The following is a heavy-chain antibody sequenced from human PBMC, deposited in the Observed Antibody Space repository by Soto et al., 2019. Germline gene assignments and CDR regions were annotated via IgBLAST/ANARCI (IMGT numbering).Heavy chain of an antibody. Sequence: WTWIRQPPGKELEWIGYIYSGSANCYPSLKSRVTISVDTSKNQFSLKLSSVTAADTAVYFCARASGTWSHFDYWGLGTLVTVSS. CDR3: ARASGTWSHFDY. CDR2: IYSGSA. D-gene: IGHD6-13*01. J-gene: IGHJ4*02. V-gene: IGHV4-59*01.